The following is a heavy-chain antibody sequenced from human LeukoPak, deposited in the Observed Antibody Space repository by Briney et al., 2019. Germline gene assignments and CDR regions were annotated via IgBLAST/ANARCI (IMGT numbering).Heavy chain of an antibody. Sequence: GGSLRHSCAASGFTFSSYAMHWVRQAPGKGLEWVAVISYDGSNKYYADSVRGRFTISRDNSKNTLYLQINSLRAEDTAVYYCARDTEQWLIREAFDIWGQGTLVTVSS. D-gene: IGHD6-19*01. J-gene: IGHJ3*02. CDR3: ARDTEQWLIREAFDI. V-gene: IGHV3-30-3*01. CDR2: ISYDGSNK. CDR1: GFTFSSYA.